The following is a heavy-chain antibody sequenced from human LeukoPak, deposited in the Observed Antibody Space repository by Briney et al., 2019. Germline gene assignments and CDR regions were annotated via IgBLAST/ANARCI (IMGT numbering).Heavy chain of an antibody. Sequence: AGGSLRLSCAASGFTFSSYAMSWVRQAPGKGLEWVSAISGSGGSTYYADSVKGRFTISGDNSKNTLYLQMNSLRAEDTAVYYCAKDGYYGDYLFDYWGQGTLVTVSS. V-gene: IGHV3-23*01. CDR2: ISGSGGST. J-gene: IGHJ4*02. CDR3: AKDGYYGDYLFDY. CDR1: GFTFSSYA. D-gene: IGHD4-17*01.